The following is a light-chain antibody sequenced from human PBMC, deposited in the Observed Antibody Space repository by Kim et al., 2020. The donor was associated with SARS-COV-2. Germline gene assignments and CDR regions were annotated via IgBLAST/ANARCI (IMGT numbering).Light chain of an antibody. Sequence: QSVLTQPPSVSAAPGQKVTISCSGSTSNVGNNYVSWYQQLPGAAPKLLIYDNDQRPSGIPDRFSGSKSGTSATLDITGLQTGDEADYYCGTWDTGLSAEVFGGGTQLTVL. CDR3: GTWDTGLSAEV. J-gene: IGLJ2*01. CDR1: TSNVGNNY. CDR2: DND. V-gene: IGLV1-51*01.